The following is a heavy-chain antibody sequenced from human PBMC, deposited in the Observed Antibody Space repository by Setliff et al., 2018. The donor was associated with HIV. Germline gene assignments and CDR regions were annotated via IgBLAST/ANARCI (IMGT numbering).Heavy chain of an antibody. CDR1: GGYFSGYY. V-gene: IGHV4-34*01. CDR3: ARDLRGDSVPATAAKSFDI. Sequence: SETLSLTCAVYGGYFSGYYWSWIRQHPGKGLEWIGEINESGSTNNNPSLKSRVAMSVDTSKNQFSLKLSSVTAADTAVYYCARDLRGDSVPATAAKSFDIWGQGTLVTVSS. J-gene: IGHJ3*02. D-gene: IGHD2-21*02. CDR2: INESGST.